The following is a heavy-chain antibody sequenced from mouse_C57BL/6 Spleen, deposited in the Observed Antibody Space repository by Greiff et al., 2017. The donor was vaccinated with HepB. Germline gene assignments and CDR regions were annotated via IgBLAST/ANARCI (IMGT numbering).Heavy chain of an antibody. CDR3: ARTITTVVASDWYFDV. D-gene: IGHD1-1*01. CDR1: GFNIKDYY. Sequence: VHVKQSGAELVKPGASVKLSCTASGFNIKDYYMHWVKQRTEQGLEWIGRIDPEDGETKYAPKFQGKATITADTSSNTAYLQLSSLTSEDTAVYYCARTITTVVASDWYFDVWGTGTTVTVSS. V-gene: IGHV14-2*01. J-gene: IGHJ1*03. CDR2: IDPEDGET.